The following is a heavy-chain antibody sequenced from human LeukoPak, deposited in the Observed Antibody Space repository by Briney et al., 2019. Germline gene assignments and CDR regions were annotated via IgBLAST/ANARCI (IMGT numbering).Heavy chain of an antibody. J-gene: IGHJ6*04. CDR2: IIPIFGTA. D-gene: IGHD3-10*01. CDR1: GGTFSSYA. CDR3: ARDEAYYYGSGSYWYGMDV. Sequence: LVKVSCKASGGTFSSYAISWVRQAPEQGLEWMGGIIPIFGTANYAQKFQGRVTITADESTSTAYMELSSLRSEDTAVYYCARDEAYYYGSGSYWYGMDVWGKGTTVTVSS. V-gene: IGHV1-69*13.